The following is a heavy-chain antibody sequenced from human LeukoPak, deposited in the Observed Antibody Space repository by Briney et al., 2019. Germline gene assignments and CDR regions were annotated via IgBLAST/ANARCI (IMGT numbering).Heavy chain of an antibody. CDR2: INPSGGST. V-gene: IGHV1-46*01. CDR3: AVEYSSSSVLDY. D-gene: IGHD6-6*01. J-gene: IGHJ4*02. Sequence: ASVKVSCKASGYTFTSHYMHWVRQAPGQGLEWMGIINPSGGSTSYAQKFQGRVTMTRDMSTSTVYMELSSLRSEDTAVYYCAVEYSSSSVLDYWGQGTLVTVSS. CDR1: GYTFTSHY.